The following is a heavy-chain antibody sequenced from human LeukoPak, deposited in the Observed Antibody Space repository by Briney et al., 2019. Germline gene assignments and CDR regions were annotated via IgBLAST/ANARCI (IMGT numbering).Heavy chain of an antibody. J-gene: IGHJ4*02. V-gene: IGHV3-64D*06. CDR2: ISSNGGST. CDR3: AKHTGGIVVVPAAIFDY. Sequence: GGSLRLSCSASGFTFSSYAMHWVRQAPGKGLEYVSAISSNGGSTYYADSVKGRFTISRDNSKNTLYLQMSSLRAEDTAVYYCAKHTGGIVVVPAAIFDYWGQGTLVTVSS. CDR1: GFTFSSYA. D-gene: IGHD2-2*01.